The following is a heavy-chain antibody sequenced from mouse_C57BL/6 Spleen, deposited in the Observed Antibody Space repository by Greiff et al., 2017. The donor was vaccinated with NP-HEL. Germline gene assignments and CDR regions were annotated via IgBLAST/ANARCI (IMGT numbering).Heavy chain of an antibody. CDR1: GYSITSGYD. CDR3: ARRDYYGRRAGAMDY. D-gene: IGHD1-1*01. CDR2: ISYSGST. V-gene: IGHV3-1*01. J-gene: IGHJ4*01. Sequence: EVHLVESGPGMVKPSQSLSLTCTVTGYSITSGYDWHWIRHFPGNKLEWMGYISYSGSTNYNPSLKSRISITHDTSKNHFFLKLNSVTTEDTATYYCARRDYYGRRAGAMDYWGQGTSVTVCS.